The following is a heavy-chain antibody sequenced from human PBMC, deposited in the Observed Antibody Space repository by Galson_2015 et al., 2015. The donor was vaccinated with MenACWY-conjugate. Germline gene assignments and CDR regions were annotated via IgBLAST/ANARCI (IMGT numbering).Heavy chain of an antibody. V-gene: IGHV3-21*01. CDR3: VREDLAWAFGLDN. D-gene: IGHD2/OR15-2a*01. Sequence: SLRLSCAASGFTFNTYTMNWVRQAPGEGLEWVSSITSGSDYIYYADSVKGRFTVSRDNAENSLYLQMNSLRPEDTAVYYCVREDLAWAFGLDNWGQGTLVTVSS. CDR1: GFTFNTYT. CDR2: ITSGSDYI. J-gene: IGHJ4*02.